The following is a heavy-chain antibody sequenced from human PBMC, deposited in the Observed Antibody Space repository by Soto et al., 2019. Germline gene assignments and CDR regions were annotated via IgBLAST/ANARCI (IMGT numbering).Heavy chain of an antibody. Sequence: ASVKVSCKASGYTFTSYYMHWVRQAPGQGLEWMGIINPSGGSTSYAQKFQGRVTMTRDTSTSTVYMELSSLRSEDTAVYYCARGSYDFWSGYYRPNWFDPWGQGTLVTVSS. CDR3: ARGSYDFWSGYYRPNWFDP. D-gene: IGHD3-3*01. J-gene: IGHJ5*02. CDR2: INPSGGST. V-gene: IGHV1-46*01. CDR1: GYTFTSYY.